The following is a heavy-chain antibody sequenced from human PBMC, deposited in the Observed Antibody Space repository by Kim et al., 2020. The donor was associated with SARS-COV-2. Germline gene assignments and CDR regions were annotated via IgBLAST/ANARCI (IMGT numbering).Heavy chain of an antibody. Sequence: GGSLRLSCAASGFDFGTHSMNWVRRAPGKGLEWVSSIGGASNYIYYADSVKGRFTISRDNAKNSLYLQMNSLRAEDTAVYYCARGGYCSSTSCYFYYYALDVWGQGTPVTVSS. J-gene: IGHJ6*02. CDR1: GFDFGTHS. D-gene: IGHD2-2*01. CDR2: IGGASNYI. V-gene: IGHV3-21*01. CDR3: ARGGYCSSTSCYFYYYALDV.